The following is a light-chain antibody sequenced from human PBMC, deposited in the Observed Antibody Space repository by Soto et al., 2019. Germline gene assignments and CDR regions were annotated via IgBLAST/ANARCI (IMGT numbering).Light chain of an antibody. J-gene: IGKJ1*01. CDR2: AAS. V-gene: IGKV1-17*01. CDR3: LQHSTYPVT. Sequence: DIQRTQSPSSLSASVGDRVTITCRASQSITTYLNWYQQKPGKAPKRLIYAASSLQGGVPSRFSGSGSETEFTLTISSLQPEDFATYYCLQHSTYPVTFGQGTKVDIK. CDR1: QSITTY.